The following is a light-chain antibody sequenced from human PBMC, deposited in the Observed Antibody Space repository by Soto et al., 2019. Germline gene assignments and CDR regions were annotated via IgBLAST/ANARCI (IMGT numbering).Light chain of an antibody. V-gene: IGLV1-40*01. CDR3: AAWDDSLNGPV. Sequence: QAVVTQPPSVSGAPGQRVTISCTGSSSNIGAGSDVHWYQQLPGEAPKLLIYVNDRRPSGVPDRFSGSKSGTSASLAISGLQSEDEADYYCAAWDDSLNGPVFGGGTQLTVL. CDR1: SSNIGAGSD. CDR2: VND. J-gene: IGLJ7*01.